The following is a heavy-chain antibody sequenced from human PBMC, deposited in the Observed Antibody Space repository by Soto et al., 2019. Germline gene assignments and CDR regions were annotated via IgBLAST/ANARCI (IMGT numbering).Heavy chain of an antibody. CDR3: ARDVKYSYGSYTWFDP. CDR1: GGTFSSYA. D-gene: IGHD5-18*01. V-gene: IGHV1-69*01. CDR2: IIPIFGTA. J-gene: IGHJ5*02. Sequence: QVQLVQSGAEVKKPGSSVKISCQASGGTFSSYAISWVRQAPGQGLEGMGGIIPIFGTANYAQKFQGRVTITEDESTITDYREMSSLRCENTALSDGARDVKYSYGSYTWFDPRGQASLITVSS.